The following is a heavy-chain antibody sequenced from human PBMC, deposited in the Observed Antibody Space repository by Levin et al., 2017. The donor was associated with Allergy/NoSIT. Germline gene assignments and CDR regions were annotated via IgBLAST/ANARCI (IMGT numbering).Heavy chain of an antibody. J-gene: IGHJ3*02. Sequence: TGGSLRLSCAASGFTFSSYAMHWVRQAPGKGLEWVAVISYDGSNKYYADSVKGRFTISRDNSKNTLYLQMNSLRAEDTAVYYCASLPNSGWWFPDAFDIWGQGTMVTVSS. V-gene: IGHV3-30-3*01. CDR3: ASLPNSGWWFPDAFDI. CDR1: GFTFSSYA. CDR2: ISYDGSNK. D-gene: IGHD6-19*01.